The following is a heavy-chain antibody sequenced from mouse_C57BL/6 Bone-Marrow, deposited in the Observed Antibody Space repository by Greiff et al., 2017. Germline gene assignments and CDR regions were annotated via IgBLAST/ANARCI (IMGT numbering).Heavy chain of an antibody. Sequence: VQLQQSGPELVKPGASVKISCKASGYTFTDYYMNWVKQSHGKSLEWIGDINPNNGGTSYNQKFKGKATLTVDKSSSTAYMELRSLTSEDSAVYYCARLALWAFDYWGQGTTLTVSS. J-gene: IGHJ2*01. CDR3: ARLALWAFDY. CDR2: INPNNGGT. V-gene: IGHV1-26*01. D-gene: IGHD1-1*02. CDR1: GYTFTDYY.